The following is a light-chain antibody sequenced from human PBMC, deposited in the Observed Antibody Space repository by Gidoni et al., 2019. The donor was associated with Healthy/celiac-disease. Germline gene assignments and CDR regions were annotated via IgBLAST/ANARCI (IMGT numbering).Light chain of an antibody. J-gene: IGKJ2*01. CDR2: AAS. CDR3: QQSYSTLYT. V-gene: IGKV1-39*01. Sequence: DIQMSQSPYSLSASVGDRVTIPCRARQSIISSLTWYHQKPGKAPKQLIYAASSVQSGVPSRFSGSGSGTDFTLTISSLQPEDFATYYCQQSYSTLYTFGQGTKLEIK. CDR1: QSIISS.